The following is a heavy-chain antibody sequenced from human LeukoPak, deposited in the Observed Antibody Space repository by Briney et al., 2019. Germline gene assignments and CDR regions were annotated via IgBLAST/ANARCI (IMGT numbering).Heavy chain of an antibody. CDR3: ARRLSGTSPFDL. V-gene: IGHV3-23*01. CDR2: ISGGGRTT. Sequence: GGSLRLSCAASGFTFVSYGMSWVRQAPGKGLEWVSSISGGGRTTYYADSVKGRFTISRDNSKNTLYLQMNSLRVEDAAVYYCARRLSGTSPFDLWGQGTLVTVSS. D-gene: IGHD6-25*01. CDR1: GFTFVSYG. J-gene: IGHJ4*02.